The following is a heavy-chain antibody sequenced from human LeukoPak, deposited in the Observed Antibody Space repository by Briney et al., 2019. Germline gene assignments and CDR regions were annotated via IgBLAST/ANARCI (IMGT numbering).Heavy chain of an antibody. CDR2: IYPGDSDT. CDR1: GYSFTSYW. V-gene: IGHV5-51*01. CDR3: ARHDTRSGILTGYYQGDLNY. Sequence: PGESLKISCKGSGYSFTSYWIGWVRQMPGKGLEWMGIIYPGDSDTRYSPSFQGQVTISADKSIGTAYLQWSSLKASDTAMYYCARHDTRSGILTGYYQGDLNYWGQGTLVTVSS. J-gene: IGHJ4*02. D-gene: IGHD3-9*01.